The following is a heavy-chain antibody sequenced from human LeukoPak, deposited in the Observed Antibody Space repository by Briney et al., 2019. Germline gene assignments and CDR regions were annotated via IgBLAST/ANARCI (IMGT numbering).Heavy chain of an antibody. CDR3: GKAIRRGYVYGIIDS. V-gene: IGHV3-23*01. D-gene: IGHD5-18*01. CDR2: ISGSGGST. CDR1: GFTFSSYG. Sequence: PGGTLRLSCAASGFTFSSYGRSWVRQAPGKGRVGGLAISGSGGSTYYADSVKGRFTISRDNSKNYLSLQMLRLGSEDTALYYCGKAIRRGYVYGIIDSWGQGTLVTVSS. J-gene: IGHJ4*02.